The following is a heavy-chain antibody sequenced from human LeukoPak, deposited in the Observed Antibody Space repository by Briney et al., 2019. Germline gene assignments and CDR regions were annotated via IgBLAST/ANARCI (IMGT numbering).Heavy chain of an antibody. CDR1: GFTFSSYW. V-gene: IGHV3-7*01. CDR3: ARGHCSGGSCNDY. J-gene: IGHJ4*02. Sequence: GGSLRLSCAASGFTFSSYWMSWVRQAPGKGLEWVANIKQDGSEKYYVDSVKGRFTISRDNAKNSLYLQMNSLRAEDTAIYYCARGHCSGGSCNDYWGQGALVTVSS. D-gene: IGHD2-15*01. CDR2: IKQDGSEK.